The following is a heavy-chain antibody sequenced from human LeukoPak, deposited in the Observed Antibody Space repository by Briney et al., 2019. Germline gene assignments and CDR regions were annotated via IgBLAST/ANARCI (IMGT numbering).Heavy chain of an antibody. CDR3: ARDLGGSGSYYNY. D-gene: IGHD3-10*01. V-gene: IGHV1-69*13. Sequence: ASVKVSCKASGYTFTSYYMHWVRQAPGQGLEWMGGIIPIFGTANYAQKFQGRVTITADESTSTAYMELSSLRSEDTAVYYCARDLGGSGSYYNYWGQGTLVTVSS. J-gene: IGHJ4*02. CDR1: GYTFTSYY. CDR2: IIPIFGTA.